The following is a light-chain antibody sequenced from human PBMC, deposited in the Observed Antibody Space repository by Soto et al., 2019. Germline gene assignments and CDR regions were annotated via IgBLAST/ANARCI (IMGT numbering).Light chain of an antibody. CDR3: QQYNNWPRT. CDR2: GAS. J-gene: IGKJ1*01. CDR1: QSVSSN. Sequence: EIVMTQSPATLSVSPGERATLSCRASQSVSSNLAWYQQKPGQAPRLLIYGASTRATGIPARFSGSGSVTEFTLTISSLQSEDFAVYYCQQYNNWPRTFGQGTEVEIK. V-gene: IGKV3-15*01.